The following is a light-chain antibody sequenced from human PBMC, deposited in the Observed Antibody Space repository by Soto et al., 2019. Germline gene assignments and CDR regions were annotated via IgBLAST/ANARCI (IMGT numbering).Light chain of an antibody. V-gene: IGKV3-11*01. Sequence: EIVFTHSPATLSLSPGERATLSCRASQSVNDYLAWYQQKPGQAPRLLIYGASNRATGIPVRFSGSGSGTDFTLTISSLEPEDFAVYYCQHRGRWPRTFGQGTKLEIK. CDR1: QSVNDY. CDR2: GAS. J-gene: IGKJ2*01. CDR3: QHRGRWPRT.